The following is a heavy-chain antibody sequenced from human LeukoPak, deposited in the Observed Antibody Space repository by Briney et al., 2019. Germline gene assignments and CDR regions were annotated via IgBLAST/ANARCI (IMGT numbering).Heavy chain of an antibody. CDR1: GYTFTNYG. Sequence: ASVKVSCKASGYTFTNYGVSWVRQAPGQGLEWMGWISAYNGYTNYAQKFQFRVIMTTDTSTSTAYMELRSLTSDDTAVYYCARDKAVTTELTQYFHHWGQGTLVTVSP. J-gene: IGHJ1*01. D-gene: IGHD4-11*01. V-gene: IGHV1-18*01. CDR3: ARDKAVTTELTQYFHH. CDR2: ISAYNGYT.